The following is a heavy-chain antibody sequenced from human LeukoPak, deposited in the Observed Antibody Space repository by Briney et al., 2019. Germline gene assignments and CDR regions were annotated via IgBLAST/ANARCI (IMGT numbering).Heavy chain of an antibody. V-gene: IGHV4-59*01. Sequence: SETLSLTCTVSGGSISSYYWSWIRQPPGKGLEWIGYIYYSGSTDYNPSLKSRVTISVDTSKNQFSLKLNSVTAADTAVYYCARGGASSRYFDFWGQGTLVTVSS. D-gene: IGHD6-13*01. CDR1: GGSISSYY. CDR2: IYYSGST. CDR3: ARGGASSRYFDF. J-gene: IGHJ4*02.